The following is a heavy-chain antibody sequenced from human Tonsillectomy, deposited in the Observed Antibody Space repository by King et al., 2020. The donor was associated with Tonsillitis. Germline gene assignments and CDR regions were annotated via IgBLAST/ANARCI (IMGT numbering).Heavy chain of an antibody. J-gene: IGHJ2*01. V-gene: IGHV3-30*18. D-gene: IGHD3-16*01. CDR2: IAYEASFE. CDR3: AKDGICLSDWYFDI. Sequence: WIRQAPGKGLELVALIAYEASFENYADSVEGRFAISRDNSTNTLYLEMNSLRVEDTAVYYCAKDGICLSDWYFDISCFCSLVTDSS.